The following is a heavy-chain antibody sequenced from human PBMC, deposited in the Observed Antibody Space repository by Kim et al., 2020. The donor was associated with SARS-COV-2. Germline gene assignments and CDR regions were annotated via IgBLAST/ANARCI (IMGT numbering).Heavy chain of an antibody. V-gene: IGHV4-34*01. Sequence: SETLSLTCAVYGGSFSGYYWSWIRQPPGKGLEWIGEINHSGSTNYNPSLKSRVTISVDTSKNQFSLKLSSVTAADTAVYYCARERLNTYYYDSSGYYGGVSYRNYYYGMDVWGQGTTVTVSS. CDR3: ARERLNTYYYDSSGYYGGVSYRNYYYGMDV. CDR1: GGSFSGYY. D-gene: IGHD3-22*01. CDR2: INHSGST. J-gene: IGHJ6*02.